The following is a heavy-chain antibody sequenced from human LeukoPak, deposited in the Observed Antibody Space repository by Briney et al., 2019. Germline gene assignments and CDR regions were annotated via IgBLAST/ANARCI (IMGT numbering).Heavy chain of an antibody. CDR2: ISAYNGNT. Sequence: ASVKVSCKASGYTFTSYGISWVRQAPGQGLEWMGWISAYNGNTNYAQKLQGRVTMTTDTSTSAAYMELRSLRSDDTAVYYCARDAVDIAVAGTFDYWGQGTLVTVSS. V-gene: IGHV1-18*01. D-gene: IGHD6-19*01. J-gene: IGHJ4*02. CDR1: GYTFTSYG. CDR3: ARDAVDIAVAGTFDY.